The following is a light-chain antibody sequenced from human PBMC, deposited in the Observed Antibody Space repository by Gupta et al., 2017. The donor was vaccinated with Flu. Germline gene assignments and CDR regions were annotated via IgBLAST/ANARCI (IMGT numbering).Light chain of an antibody. J-gene: IGKJ2*03. CDR3: QQNNSR. V-gene: IGKV1-5*03. CDR2: KAS. CDR1: QSISNY. Sequence: DILMTQSPSTLSASVGDRVTITCRASQSISNYLAWYQQKPGKAPKLLIYKASSLESGVPLRFRGSGYGTEFTRTISSLEADDFASYYCQQNNSRFGQGTKMEIK.